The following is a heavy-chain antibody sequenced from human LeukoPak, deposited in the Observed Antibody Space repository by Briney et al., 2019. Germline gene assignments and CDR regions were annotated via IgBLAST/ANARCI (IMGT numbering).Heavy chain of an antibody. V-gene: IGHV1-46*01. Sequence: EASVKVSCKASGYTFTSYYMHWVRQAPGQGLEWVGIINPSGDPTTYAQKFQGRVTMTSDMSTSTVYMELSSLRSEDTAVYYCAREEVRYCSGGSCYVDWGQGTLVTVSS. CDR1: GYTFTSYY. CDR2: INPSGDPT. D-gene: IGHD2-15*01. CDR3: AREEVRYCSGGSCYVD. J-gene: IGHJ4*02.